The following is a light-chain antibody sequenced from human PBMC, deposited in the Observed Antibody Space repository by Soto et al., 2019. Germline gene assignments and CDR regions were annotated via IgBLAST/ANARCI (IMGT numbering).Light chain of an antibody. J-gene: IGLJ3*02. CDR3: ISYTTSSTWV. V-gene: IGLV2-14*01. CDR1: SSDVGGYNY. CDR2: DVV. Sequence: QSALTQPASVSGSPGQSITISCTGASSDVGGYNYVSWYQQHPGKAPKLIIYDVVSRPSGVSNRFSGSKSGNTASLTISGLQAEDEADYYCISYTTSSTWVFGGWTQLTVL.